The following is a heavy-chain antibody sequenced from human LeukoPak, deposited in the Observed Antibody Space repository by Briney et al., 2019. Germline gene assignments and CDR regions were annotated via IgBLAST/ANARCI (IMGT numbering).Heavy chain of an antibody. CDR3: ARDPDYYDSSGYFDY. CDR1: GGTFSSYA. V-gene: IGHV1-69*05. CDR2: IIPIFGTA. D-gene: IGHD3-22*01. Sequence: SVKVSCKASGGTFSSYAISWVRQAPGQGLEWMGRIIPIFGTANYAQKFQGRVTITTDESTSTAYMELSSLRSEDTAVYYCARDPDYYDSSGYFDYWGQGTLVTVSS. J-gene: IGHJ4*02.